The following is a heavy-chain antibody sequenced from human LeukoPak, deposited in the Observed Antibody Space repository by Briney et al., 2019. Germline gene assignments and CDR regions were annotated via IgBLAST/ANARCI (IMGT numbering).Heavy chain of an antibody. CDR3: ARSNNDGDYLGVGFDY. D-gene: IGHD4-17*01. CDR2: INTNTGNP. J-gene: IGHJ4*02. Sequence: ASVKVSCKASGYTFNAYDINWVRQAPGQGLEWMGWINTNTGNPTYAQGFTGRFVFSLDTSVSTAYLQISSLQAEDTAVYYCARSNNDGDYLGVGFDYWGQGTLVTVSS. V-gene: IGHV7-4-1*02. CDR1: GYTFNAYD.